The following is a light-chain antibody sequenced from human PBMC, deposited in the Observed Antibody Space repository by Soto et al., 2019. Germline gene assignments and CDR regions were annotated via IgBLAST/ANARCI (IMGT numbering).Light chain of an antibody. CDR2: EVT. J-gene: IGLJ1*01. V-gene: IGLV2-14*01. CDR3: SSYTTSGSLFYV. Sequence: QSVLTQPASVSGSPGQSITISCTGASSDIGGYNYVSWYQHHPGKAPKLLIYEVTNRPSGVSNRFSGSKSGKTASLTISELQAEDEADYYCSSYTTSGSLFYVFGTGTKVTVL. CDR1: SSDIGGYNY.